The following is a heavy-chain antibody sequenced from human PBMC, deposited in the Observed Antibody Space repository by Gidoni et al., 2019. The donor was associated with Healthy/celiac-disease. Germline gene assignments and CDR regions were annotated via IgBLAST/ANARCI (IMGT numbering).Heavy chain of an antibody. CDR3: AHLTLIAAAGTNAFDI. Sequence: TLKESGPTLVYPTQTLKLTCTFSGFSLSNSGVGLGWILQPPGKALEWRALSYWDDDKRYSPSLKGRLTSTKDTSKNQVVLTMTNMDPVDTATYYCAHLTLIAAAGTNAFDIWGQGTMVTVSS. D-gene: IGHD6-13*01. CDR1: GFSLSNSGVG. V-gene: IGHV2-5*02. CDR2: SYWDDDK. J-gene: IGHJ3*02.